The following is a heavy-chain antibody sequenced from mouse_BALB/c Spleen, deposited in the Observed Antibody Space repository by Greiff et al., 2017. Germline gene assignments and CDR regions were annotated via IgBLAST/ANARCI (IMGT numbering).Heavy chain of an antibody. Sequence: QVQLMESGAELARPGASVKMSCKASGYTFTSYTMHWVQQRPGQGLEWIGYINPSSGYTNYNQKFKDRATLTADNSTSTAYLQLSSLTSEDSAVYYCAAYGNSHYWGQGTTLTVSS. J-gene: IGHJ2*01. D-gene: IGHD2-1*01. V-gene: IGHV1-4*01. CDR1: GYTFTSYT. CDR3: AAYGNSHY. CDR2: INPSSGYT.